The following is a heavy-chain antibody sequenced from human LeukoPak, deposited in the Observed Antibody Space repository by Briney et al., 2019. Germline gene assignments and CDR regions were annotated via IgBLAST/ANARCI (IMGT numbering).Heavy chain of an antibody. Sequence: PSETLSLTCTVSGVSISSSSYYWGWIRQPPGKGLEWIGSIYYSGSTYYNPSLKSRVTISVDTSKNQFSLKLSSVTAADTAVYYCARHSRWEPFDYWGQGTLVTVSS. V-gene: IGHV4-39*01. CDR3: ARHSRWEPFDY. CDR2: IYYSGST. D-gene: IGHD1-26*01. J-gene: IGHJ4*02. CDR1: GVSISSSSYY.